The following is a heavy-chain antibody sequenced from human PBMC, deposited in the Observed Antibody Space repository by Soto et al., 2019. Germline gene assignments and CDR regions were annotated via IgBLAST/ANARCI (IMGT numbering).Heavy chain of an antibody. D-gene: IGHD3-3*01. CDR3: ARHRITIFGVVIMTEYFQH. CDR1: GGSISSSSYY. Sequence: SQTLSLTCTVSGGSISSSSYYWGWIRQPPGKGLEWIGSIYYSGSTYYNPSLKSRVTISVDTSKNQFSLKLSSVTAADTAVYYCARHRITIFGVVIMTEYFQHWGQGTLVTVSS. J-gene: IGHJ1*01. V-gene: IGHV4-39*01. CDR2: IYYSGST.